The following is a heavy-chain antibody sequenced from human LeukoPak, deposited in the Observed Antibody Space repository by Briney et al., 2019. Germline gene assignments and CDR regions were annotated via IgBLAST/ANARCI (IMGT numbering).Heavy chain of an antibody. CDR2: ISSSSIYI. CDR1: GFTFSTYS. Sequence: GGALRLSCAASGFTFSTYSMNWVRQAPGKGLEWVASISSSSIYIHYADSVKGRFTISRDNAKNSLYLQMNSLRAEDTAVYYCARDQTTYLTTTEYKWFDPWGQGTLVTVSS. V-gene: IGHV3-21*01. CDR3: ARDQTTYLTTTEYKWFDP. D-gene: IGHD1-1*01. J-gene: IGHJ5*02.